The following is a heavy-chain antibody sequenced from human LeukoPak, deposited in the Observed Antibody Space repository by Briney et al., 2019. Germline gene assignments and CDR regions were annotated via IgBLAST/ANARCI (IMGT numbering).Heavy chain of an antibody. V-gene: IGHV3-9*01. CDR1: GFTFDDYA. CDR2: ISWNSGSI. D-gene: IGHD6-6*01. CDR3: AKEYSSSGYYYMDV. J-gene: IGHJ6*03. Sequence: GGSLRLSCAASGFTFDDYAMHWVRQAPGKGLEWVSGISWNSGSIGYADSVKGRFTISRDNAKNSLYLQMNSLRAEDTALYYCAKEYSSSGYYYMDVWGKGTTVTVSS.